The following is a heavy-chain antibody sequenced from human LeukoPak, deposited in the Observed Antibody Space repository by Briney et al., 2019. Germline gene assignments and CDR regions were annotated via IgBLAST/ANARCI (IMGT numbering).Heavy chain of an antibody. CDR2: IYYSGST. J-gene: IGHJ4*02. CDR3: ARQVYSSSWYLFDY. V-gene: IGHV4-39*01. CDR1: GGSISSSSYY. Sequence: PSETLSLTCTVSGGSISSSSYYWGWIRQPPGKGLEWIGSIYYSGSTYYNPSLKSRVTISVDTFKNQFSLKLSSVTAADTAVYYCARQVYSSSWYLFDYWGQGTLVTVSS. D-gene: IGHD6-13*01.